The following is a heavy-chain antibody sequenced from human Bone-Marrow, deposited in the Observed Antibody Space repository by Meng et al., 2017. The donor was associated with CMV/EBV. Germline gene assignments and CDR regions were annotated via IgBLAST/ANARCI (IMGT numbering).Heavy chain of an antibody. V-gene: IGHV1-69*05. J-gene: IGHJ6*02. CDR3: ARERRDYSNLHYYYGMDV. Sequence: FSSYAISWGRQAPGQGLERMGGIIPIFGTANYAQKFQGRGTITTDESTSTAYMELSSLRSEDTAVYYCARERRDYSNLHYYYGMDVWGQGTTVTVSS. D-gene: IGHD4-11*01. CDR2: IIPIFGTA. CDR1: FSSYA.